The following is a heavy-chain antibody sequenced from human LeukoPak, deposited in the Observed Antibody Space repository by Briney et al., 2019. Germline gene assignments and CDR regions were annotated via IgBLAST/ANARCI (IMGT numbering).Heavy chain of an antibody. CDR2: IDHSGRT. CDR1: GGSSSSSNW. CDR3: ARDRETYSYFYHGVDV. Sequence: SETLSLTCAVSGGSSSSSNWWNWVRQPPGKGLEWIGEIDHSGRTNYNPSLKSRVTISVDKSKNQISLKLSSVTAADTAVYYCARDRETYSYFYHGVDVWGQGTTVTVSS. D-gene: IGHD1-26*01. J-gene: IGHJ6*02. V-gene: IGHV4-4*02.